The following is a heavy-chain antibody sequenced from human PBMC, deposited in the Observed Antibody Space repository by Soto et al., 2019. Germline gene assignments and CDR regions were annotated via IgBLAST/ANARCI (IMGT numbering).Heavy chain of an antibody. D-gene: IGHD2-15*01. CDR2: VKRKIDGETT. J-gene: IGHJ6*02. CDR1: DFSISNAW. Sequence: EVQLVESGGGLVKPGGSLRLSCAASDFSISNAWMNWVRQVPVKGLEWVGRVKRKIDGETTDYAAPVKGRFTISRDDSNNMLYLQMNSLKADDTAVYYCTTGSVEGVWGQGTTVTVSS. V-gene: IGHV3-15*07. CDR3: TTGSVEGV.